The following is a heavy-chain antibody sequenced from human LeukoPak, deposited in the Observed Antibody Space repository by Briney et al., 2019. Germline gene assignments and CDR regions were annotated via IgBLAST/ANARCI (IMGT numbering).Heavy chain of an antibody. CDR1: GGSISSSSYY. D-gene: IGHD3-22*01. CDR2: IYYSGST. V-gene: IGHV4-39*07. CDR3: ARAGNYYDSSGYPDH. J-gene: IGHJ4*02. Sequence: SETLSLTCTVSGGSISSSSYYWGWIRQPPGKGLEWIGSIYYSGSTYYNPSLKSRVTISVDTSKNQFSLKLSSVTAADTAVYYCARAGNYYDSSGYPDHWGQGTLVTVSS.